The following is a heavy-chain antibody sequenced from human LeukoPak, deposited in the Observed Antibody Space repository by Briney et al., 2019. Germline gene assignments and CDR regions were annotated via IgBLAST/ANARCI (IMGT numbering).Heavy chain of an antibody. CDR2: ISSSGSTI. CDR3: AKANYYGSGSWLDY. J-gene: IGHJ4*02. CDR1: GFTFSNAW. Sequence: GGSLRLSCAASGFTFSNAWMSWVRQAPGKGLEWVSYISSSGSTIYYADSVKGRFTISRDNAKNSLYLQMNSLRAEDTAVYYCAKANYYGSGSWLDYWGQGTLVTVSS. V-gene: IGHV3-11*04. D-gene: IGHD3-10*01.